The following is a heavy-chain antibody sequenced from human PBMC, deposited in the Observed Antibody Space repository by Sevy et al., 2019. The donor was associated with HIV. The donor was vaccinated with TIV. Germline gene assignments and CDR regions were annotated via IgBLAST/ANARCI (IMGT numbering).Heavy chain of an antibody. CDR1: GYSISSGYY. V-gene: IGHV4-38-2*02. J-gene: IGHJ6*02. Sequence: SETLSLTCTVSGYSISSGYYWGWIRQPPGKGLEWIGSIYHSGSTYYNPSLKSRVTISVDTSKNQFSLKLSSVTAAATAVYYCAREGHSGPGMDVWGQGTTVTVSS. CDR2: IYHSGST. CDR3: AREGHSGPGMDV. D-gene: IGHD3-3*02.